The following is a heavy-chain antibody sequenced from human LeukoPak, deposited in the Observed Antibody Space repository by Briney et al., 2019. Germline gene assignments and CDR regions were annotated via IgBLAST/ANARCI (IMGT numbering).Heavy chain of an antibody. D-gene: IGHD6-19*01. CDR1: GFTFSSYG. V-gene: IGHV3-30*18. J-gene: IGHJ6*02. Sequence: GRSLRLSCAASGFTFSSYGMHWVRQAPGKGLEWEAVISYDGSNKYYADSVKGRFTISRDNSKNTLYLQMNSLRAEDTAVYYCAKDRDSSGWYVYYYYYGMDVWGQGTTVTVSS. CDR3: AKDRDSSGWYVYYYYYGMDV. CDR2: ISYDGSNK.